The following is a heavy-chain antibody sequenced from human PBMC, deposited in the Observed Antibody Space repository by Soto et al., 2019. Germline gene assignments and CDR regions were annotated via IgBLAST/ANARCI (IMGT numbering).Heavy chain of an antibody. CDR1: GYTFTSYA. CDR2: INAGNGNT. D-gene: IGHD2-2*01. J-gene: IGHJ5*02. Sequence: ASVKVSCKASGYTFTSYAMHWVRQAPGQRLEWMGWINAGNGNTKYSQKFQCRVTITRDTSASTAYMELSSLRSEDTAVYYCARALTLGYCSSTSCPNWFDPWGQGTLVTVS. CDR3: ARALTLGYCSSTSCPNWFDP. V-gene: IGHV1-3*01.